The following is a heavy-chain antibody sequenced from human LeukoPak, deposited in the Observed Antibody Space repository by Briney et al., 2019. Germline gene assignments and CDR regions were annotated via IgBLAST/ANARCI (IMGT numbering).Heavy chain of an antibody. Sequence: GGSLRPSCAASGFTFSSYSMNWVRQAPGKGLEWVSSISSSSSYIYYADSVKGRFTISRDNAKNSLYLQMNSLRAEDTAVYYCAREIGDYDGDYWGQGTLVTVSS. CDR2: ISSSSSYI. V-gene: IGHV3-21*01. CDR1: GFTFSSYS. J-gene: IGHJ4*02. CDR3: AREIGDYDGDY. D-gene: IGHD3-22*01.